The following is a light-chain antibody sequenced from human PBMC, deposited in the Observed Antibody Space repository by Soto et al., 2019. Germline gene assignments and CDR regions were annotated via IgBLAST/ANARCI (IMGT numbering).Light chain of an antibody. Sequence: EIVLTQSPGTLSLSPGERATLSCRASQSVSSSYLAWYQQKPGQAPRLLIYGASSRATGIPDRFSGSGSGTDFTLTISRLEPEDFVVYYCQQYGSSPGTLGQGTKVEIK. J-gene: IGKJ1*01. V-gene: IGKV3-20*01. CDR2: GAS. CDR1: QSVSSSY. CDR3: QQYGSSPGT.